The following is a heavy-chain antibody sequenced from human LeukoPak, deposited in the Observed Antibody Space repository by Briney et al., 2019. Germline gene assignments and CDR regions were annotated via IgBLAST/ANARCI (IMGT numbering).Heavy chain of an antibody. CDR1: GGSISSGSYY. CDR3: AKVAAAGRGMDY. J-gene: IGHJ4*02. D-gene: IGHD6-13*01. Sequence: PSQTLSLTCTVSGGSISSGSYYWSWIRQPAGKALEWIGRIYTSGSTNYNPSLKSRVTISVDTSKNQFSLKLSSVTAADTAVYYCAKVAAAGRGMDYWGQGTLVTVSS. V-gene: IGHV4-61*02. CDR2: IYTSGST.